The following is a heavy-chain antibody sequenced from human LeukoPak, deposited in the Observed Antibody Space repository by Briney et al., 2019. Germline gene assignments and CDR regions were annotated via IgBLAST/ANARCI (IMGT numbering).Heavy chain of an antibody. D-gene: IGHD3-10*01. J-gene: IGHJ3*02. CDR1: GFTFSSYG. CDR3: AKAMREDYYGSGSYYNEAPDAFDI. CDR2: IRYDGSNK. Sequence: PGGSLRLSCAASGFTFSSYGMHWVRQAPGKGLEWVAFIRYDGSNKYYADSVKGRFTISRDNSKNTLYLQMNSLRAEDTAVYYCAKAMREDYYGSGSYYNEAPDAFDIWGQGTMVTVSS. V-gene: IGHV3-30*02.